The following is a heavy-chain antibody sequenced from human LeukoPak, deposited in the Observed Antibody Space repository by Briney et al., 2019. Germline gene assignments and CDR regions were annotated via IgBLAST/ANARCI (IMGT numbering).Heavy chain of an antibody. Sequence: PGGSLRLSCAASGFTFSNAWMSWVRQAPGKGLEWVSAISGSGGSTYYADSVKGRFTISRDNSKNTLYLQMNSLRAEDTAVYYCAKSAMGNYYDSRDAFDIWGQGTMVTVSS. J-gene: IGHJ3*02. CDR1: GFTFSNAW. D-gene: IGHD3-22*01. CDR2: ISGSGGST. CDR3: AKSAMGNYYDSRDAFDI. V-gene: IGHV3-23*01.